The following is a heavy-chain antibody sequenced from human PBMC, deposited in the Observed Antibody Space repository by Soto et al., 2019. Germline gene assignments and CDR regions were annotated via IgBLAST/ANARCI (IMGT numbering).Heavy chain of an antibody. CDR2: IWYDGSNK. D-gene: IGHD4-17*01. CDR3: ARDHSLMPTGLGFDY. V-gene: IGHV3-33*01. J-gene: IGHJ4*02. CDR1: GFTFSSYG. Sequence: GGSLRLSCAASGFTFSSYGMHWVRQAPGKGLEWVAVIWYDGSNKYYADSVKGRFTISRDNSKNTLYLQMNSLRAEDTAVYYCARDHSLMPTGLGFDYWGQGTLVTVSS.